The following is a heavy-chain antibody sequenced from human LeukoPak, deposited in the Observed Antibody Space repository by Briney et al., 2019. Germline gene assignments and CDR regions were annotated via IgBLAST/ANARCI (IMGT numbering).Heavy chain of an antibody. V-gene: IGHV1-18*01. CDR2: ISAYNGNT. CDR1: GYTFTSYG. D-gene: IGHD6-19*01. J-gene: IGHJ1*01. Sequence: ASVKVSCKASGYTFTSYGISWVRQAPGQGLEWMGWISAYNGNTNYAQKLQGRVTMTTDTSTSTAYMELRSLRSDDTAVYYCARGPGYSSGWCGSRLFQHWGQGTLVTVSS. CDR3: ARGPGYSSGWCGSRLFQH.